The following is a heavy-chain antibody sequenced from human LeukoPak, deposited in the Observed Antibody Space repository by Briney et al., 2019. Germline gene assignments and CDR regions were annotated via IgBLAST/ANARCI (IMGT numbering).Heavy chain of an antibody. V-gene: IGHV3-23*01. J-gene: IGHJ4*02. D-gene: IGHD4-17*01. CDR1: GFTFATYA. Sequence: GGSLRLSCTAPGFTFATYAMSWVRQPPGKGLEWVAAIKSSENSAYYVESVKGRFTISRDNSKNTLFLQMNSLRAEDTAVYYCAKVVGDFNFWGQGTLVTVSS. CDR2: IKSSENSA. CDR3: AKVVGDFNF.